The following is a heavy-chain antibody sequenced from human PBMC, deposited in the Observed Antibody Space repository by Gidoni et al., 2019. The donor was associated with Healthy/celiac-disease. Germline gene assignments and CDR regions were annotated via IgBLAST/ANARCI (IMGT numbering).Heavy chain of an antibody. CDR2: INHSGST. D-gene: IGHD3-10*01. J-gene: IGHJ4*02. CDR3: ASIVANYYGSGSYYNYYFDY. V-gene: IGHV4-34*01. CDR1: GGSFSGYY. Sequence: QVQLQQWGAGLLKPSETLSLTCAVYGGSFSGYYWSWIRQPPGKGLEWIGEINHSGSTNYNPSLKSRVTISVDTSKNQFSLKLSSVTAADTAVYYCASIVANYYGSGSYYNYYFDYWGQGTLVTVSS.